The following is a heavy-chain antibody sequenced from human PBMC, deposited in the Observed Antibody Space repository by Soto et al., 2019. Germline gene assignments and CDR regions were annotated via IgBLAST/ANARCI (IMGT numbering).Heavy chain of an antibody. J-gene: IGHJ4*02. CDR1: GFNFRSYG. CDR3: AKDEGAEDDILTGYPLFDY. V-gene: IGHV3-30*18. D-gene: IGHD3-9*01. CDR2: ISYDGSAK. Sequence: QVQLVESGGGVVQPGRSLRLSCAASGFNFRSYGMHWVRRAPGKGLEWVAVISYDGSAKWYVDSVKGRFTISRDTSKNSLYLQMNSLRAEDTAVYYCAKDEGAEDDILTGYPLFDYRGQGILVTVSS.